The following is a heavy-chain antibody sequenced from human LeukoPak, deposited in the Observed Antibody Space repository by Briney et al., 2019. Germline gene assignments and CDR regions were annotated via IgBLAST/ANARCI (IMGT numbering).Heavy chain of an antibody. Sequence: SETLSLTCGVYGGSFSGSYWTWIRQSPGKGLEWIGEINHSGTTNYNPSLKSRLTMSVGTSKKEFSLRLNSVTTADTAVYFCAREEVGARPYFDYWGQGILVTVSS. V-gene: IGHV4-34*01. D-gene: IGHD1-26*01. CDR3: AREEVGARPYFDY. CDR1: GGSFSGSY. J-gene: IGHJ4*02. CDR2: INHSGTT.